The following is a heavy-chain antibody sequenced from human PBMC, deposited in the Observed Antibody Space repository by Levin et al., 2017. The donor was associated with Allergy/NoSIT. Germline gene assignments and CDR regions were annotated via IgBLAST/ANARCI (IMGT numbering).Heavy chain of an antibody. J-gene: IGHJ5*02. CDR2: ISWNSGSI. D-gene: IGHD6-13*01. CDR1: GFTFGDYA. V-gene: IGHV3-9*01. CDR3: AKAGYSSSWLYNWFDP. Sequence: GGSLRLSCAASGFTFGDYAMHWVRQAPGKGLEWVSGISWNSGSIGYADSVKGRFTISRDNAKNSLYLQMNSLRAEDTALYYCAKAGYSSSWLYNWFDPWGQGTLVTVSS.